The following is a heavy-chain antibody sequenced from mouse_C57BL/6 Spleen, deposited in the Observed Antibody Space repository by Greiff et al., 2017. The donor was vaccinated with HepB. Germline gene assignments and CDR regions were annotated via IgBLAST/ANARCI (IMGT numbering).Heavy chain of an antibody. J-gene: IGHJ3*01. CDR3: ARDYDGFAY. CDR1: GYAFSSSW. D-gene: IGHD2-4*01. CDR2: IYPGDGDT. Sequence: QVQLQQSGPELVKPGASVKISCKASGYAFSSSWMNWVKQRPGKGLEWIGRIYPGDGDTNYNGKFKGKATLTADKSSSTAYMQLSSLISEDSAVYFCARDYDGFAYWGQGTLVTVSA. V-gene: IGHV1-82*01.